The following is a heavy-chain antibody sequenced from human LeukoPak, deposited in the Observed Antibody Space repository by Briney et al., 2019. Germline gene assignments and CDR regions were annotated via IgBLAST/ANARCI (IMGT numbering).Heavy chain of an antibody. CDR3: TRGGGSSWAGYYYYMDV. V-gene: IGHV4-4*02. CDR2: IYHSGST. D-gene: IGHD6-13*01. J-gene: IGHJ6*03. Sequence: SETLSLTCAVSGGSISSSNWWSWVRQPPGKGLEWIGEIYHSGSTNYNPSLKSRVTISVDKSKNQFSLKLSSVTAADTAVYYCTRGGGSSWAGYYYYMDVWGKGTTVTVSS. CDR1: GGSISSSNW.